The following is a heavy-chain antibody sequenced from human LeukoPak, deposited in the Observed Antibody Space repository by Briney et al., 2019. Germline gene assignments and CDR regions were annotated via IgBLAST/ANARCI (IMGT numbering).Heavy chain of an antibody. CDR3: ARQQYSGSYYDY. CDR2: IYYSGST. D-gene: IGHD1-26*01. CDR1: GGSISSSSYY. J-gene: IGHJ4*02. V-gene: IGHV4-39*01. Sequence: SETLSLTCTVSGGSISSSSYYWGWIRQPPGKGLEWIGSIYYSGSTYYNPSLKSRVTISVDTSKNQFSLKLSSVTAADTAVYYCARQQYSGSYYDYWGQGTLVTVSS.